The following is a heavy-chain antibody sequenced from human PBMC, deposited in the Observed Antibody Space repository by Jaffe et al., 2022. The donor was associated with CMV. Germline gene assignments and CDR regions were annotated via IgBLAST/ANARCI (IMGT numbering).Heavy chain of an antibody. CDR2: IKSKTDGGTT. D-gene: IGHD1-1*01. CDR1: GFTFSNAW. CDR3: TTMSRGHWNYHLDV. V-gene: IGHV3-15*01. Sequence: EVQLVESGGGLVKPGGSLRLSCAASGFTFSNAWMSWVRQAPGKGLEWVGRIKSKTDGGTTDYAAPVKGRFTISRDDSKNTLYLQMNSLKTEDTAVYYCTTMSRGHWNYHLDVWGQGTTVTVSS. J-gene: IGHJ6*03.